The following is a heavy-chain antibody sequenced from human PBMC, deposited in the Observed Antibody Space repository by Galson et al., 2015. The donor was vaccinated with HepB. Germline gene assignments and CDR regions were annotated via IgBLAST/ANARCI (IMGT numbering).Heavy chain of an antibody. Sequence: SETLSLTCAVFGGSFSTYHWTWIRQPPGKGLEWIGEITQSGSTHSNPSLKSRVTISVDTSKNQFSLKVRSVTAADTAVYYCARGKGRQVLLDYHYYGMDVWGQGTRSASPQ. D-gene: IGHD3-3*01. CDR2: ITQSGST. J-gene: IGHJ6*01. CDR1: GGSFSTYH. V-gene: IGHV4-34*01. CDR3: ARGKGRQVLLDYHYYGMDV.